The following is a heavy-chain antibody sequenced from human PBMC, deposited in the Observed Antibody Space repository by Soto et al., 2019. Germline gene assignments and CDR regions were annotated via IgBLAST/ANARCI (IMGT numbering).Heavy chain of an antibody. V-gene: IGHV3-33*01. CDR1: GFTFSSYG. CDR3: ARWGIAAGDY. Sequence: QVQLVESGGGVVQPGRSLRLSCAASGFTFSSYGMHWVLQAPGKGLEWVAVIWYDGSNKYYADSVKGRFTISRDNSKNTLDLQMKSLRAEDTAVYYCARWGIAAGDYWGQGTLVTVSS. J-gene: IGHJ4*02. D-gene: IGHD6-13*01. CDR2: IWYDGSNK.